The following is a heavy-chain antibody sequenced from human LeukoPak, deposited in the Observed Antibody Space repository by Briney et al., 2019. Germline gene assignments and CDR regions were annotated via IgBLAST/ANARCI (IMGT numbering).Heavy chain of an antibody. CDR1: GGTFSSYA. CDR3: AREGYYYDSSGYYDDAFDI. Sequence: ASVKVSCKASGGTFSSYAISWVRQAPGQGLEWMGGIIPIFGTANYAQKFQGRVTITADESTSTAYMELSSLRSEDTAVYYCAREGYYYDSSGYYDDAFDIWGQGTMVTVSS. D-gene: IGHD3-22*01. J-gene: IGHJ3*02. V-gene: IGHV1-69*13. CDR2: IIPIFGTA.